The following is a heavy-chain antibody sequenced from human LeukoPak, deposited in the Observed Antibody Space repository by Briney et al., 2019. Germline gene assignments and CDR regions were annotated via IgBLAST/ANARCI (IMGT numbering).Heavy chain of an antibody. Sequence: SGPTLVKPTQTPTLTCTFSGFSLSTNGVGVGWIRQPPGVALEWLALIYWDDDKRYIPSLKSRLTITRDTSTNQVVLTMTNMDPVDTATYYCAHTRCTSTSCYKDFDYWGQGTLVTVSS. CDR1: GFSLSTNGVG. V-gene: IGHV2-5*02. CDR3: AHTRCTSTSCYKDFDY. D-gene: IGHD2-2*01. CDR2: IYWDDDK. J-gene: IGHJ4*02.